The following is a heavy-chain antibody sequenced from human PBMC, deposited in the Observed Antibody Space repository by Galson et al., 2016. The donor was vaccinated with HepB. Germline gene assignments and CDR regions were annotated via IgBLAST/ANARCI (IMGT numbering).Heavy chain of an antibody. Sequence: SLRLSCAVSGFGVGSTYMNWVRQAPGEGLEWASVTYSNGRTYYADSVRGRFTVSRDRSKNILYLQMNSLRVEDTAVYYCARGPVVTYYSGPTWFDPWGQGTLVTVSS. V-gene: IGHV3-53*01. CDR1: GFGVGSTY. J-gene: IGHJ5*02. D-gene: IGHD3-22*01. CDR2: TYSNGRT. CDR3: ARGPVVTYYSGPTWFDP.